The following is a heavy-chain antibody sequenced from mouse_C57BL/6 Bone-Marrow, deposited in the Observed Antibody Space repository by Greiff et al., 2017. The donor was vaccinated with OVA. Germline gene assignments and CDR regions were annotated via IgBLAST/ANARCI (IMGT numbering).Heavy chain of an antibody. D-gene: IGHD1-1*01. CDR3: AREDLYGSCLYYFGC. J-gene: IGHJ2*01. CDR2: IDPSDSYT. CDR1: GYTFTSYW. Sequence: VQLQQPGAELVMPGASVKLSCKASGYTFTSYWMHWVKQRPGQGLEWIGEIDPSDSYTNYNQKFKGKSTLTVDKSSSTAYMQLSSLTSEDSAVYSCAREDLYGSCLYYFGCRGQGTTLTVAS. V-gene: IGHV1-69*01.